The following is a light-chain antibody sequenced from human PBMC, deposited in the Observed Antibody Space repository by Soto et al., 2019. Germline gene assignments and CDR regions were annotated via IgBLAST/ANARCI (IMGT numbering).Light chain of an antibody. CDR3: SSKRTTASLV. Sequence: QSVLTQPASVSGSPGQTITISCTGTSSDVGAYNYVSWYQQHPGKAPKLMIYEVSNRPSGVSDRFSDSKSGNTASLTISGLQAADEADYYCSSKRTTASLVFGTGTKVTVL. V-gene: IGLV2-14*01. CDR2: EVS. J-gene: IGLJ1*01. CDR1: SSDVGAYNY.